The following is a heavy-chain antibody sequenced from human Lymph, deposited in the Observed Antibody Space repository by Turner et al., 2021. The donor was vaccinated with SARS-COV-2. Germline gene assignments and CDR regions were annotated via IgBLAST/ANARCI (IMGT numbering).Heavy chain of an antibody. CDR2: INPNSGGT. J-gene: IGHJ6*02. CDR1: GYTFTGSY. CDR3: ARDVERYNDFWSGYSGGYGMDV. D-gene: IGHD3-3*01. V-gene: IGHV1-2*02. Sequence: QVQLVQSGAAVKKPGASVKVSCKASGYTFTGSYMHWVRQAPGQGLEWMGWINPNSGGTNYAQKFQGRVTMTRDTSISAAYTELSRLRSDDTAVYYCARDVERYNDFWSGYSGGYGMDVWGQGTTVTVSS.